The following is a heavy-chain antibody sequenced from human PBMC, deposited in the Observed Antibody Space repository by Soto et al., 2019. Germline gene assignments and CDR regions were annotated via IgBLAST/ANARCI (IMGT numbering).Heavy chain of an antibody. CDR2: ISAYNGNT. Sequence: ASVKVSCKASGYTFTSYGISWVRQAPGQGLEWMGWISAYNGNTNYAQKLQGRVTMTTDTSTSTAYMELRSLRSDDTAVYYCARDENSNGWYFYYYYYYGMDVWGQGTTVTVSS. CDR1: GYTFTSYG. V-gene: IGHV1-18*01. J-gene: IGHJ6*02. CDR3: ARDENSNGWYFYYYYYYGMDV. D-gene: IGHD6-19*01.